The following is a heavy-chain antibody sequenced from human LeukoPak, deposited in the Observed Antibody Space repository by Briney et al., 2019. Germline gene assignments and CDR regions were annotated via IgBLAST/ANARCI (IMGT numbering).Heavy chain of an antibody. CDR3: AGSYDYGDYQPGGFDY. CDR1: GYTFTSCD. CDR2: ISAYNGNT. V-gene: IGHV1-18*04. J-gene: IGHJ4*02. Sequence: GASVKVSCKASGYTFTSCDISWVRQAPGQGLEWMGWISAYNGNTNYAQKLQGRVTMTTDTSTSTAYMELRSLRSDDTAVYYCAGSYDYGDYQPGGFDYWGQGTLVTVSS. D-gene: IGHD4-17*01.